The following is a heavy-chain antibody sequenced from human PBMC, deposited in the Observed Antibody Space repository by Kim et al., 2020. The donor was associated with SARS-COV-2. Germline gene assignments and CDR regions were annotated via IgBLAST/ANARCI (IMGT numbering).Heavy chain of an antibody. CDR3: ARSRSGALDY. J-gene: IGHJ4*02. Sequence: DYAPSVKSRITINPDTSKTQFSLQLNSVTPDDTAVYYCARSRSGALDYWGQGTLVTVSS. V-gene: IGHV6-1*01. D-gene: IGHD6-19*01.